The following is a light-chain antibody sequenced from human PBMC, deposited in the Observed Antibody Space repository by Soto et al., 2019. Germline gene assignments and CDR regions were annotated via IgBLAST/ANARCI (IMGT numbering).Light chain of an antibody. CDR2: DVS. CDR3: SSYTSRSTWV. CDR1: SSDVGGYNY. J-gene: IGLJ3*02. Sequence: QSVLTQPASVSGSPGQSITISCTGTSSDVGGYNYVTWYQHHPGKAPKVMIYDVSNRPSGVSNRFSGSKSGNTASLTISGLQAEDEADYYCSSYTSRSTWVFGGGTKSPS. V-gene: IGLV2-14*03.